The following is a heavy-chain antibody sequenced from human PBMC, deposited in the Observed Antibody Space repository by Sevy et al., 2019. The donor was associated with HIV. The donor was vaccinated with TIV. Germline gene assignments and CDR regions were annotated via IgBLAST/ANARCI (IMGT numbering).Heavy chain of an antibody. J-gene: IGHJ4*02. V-gene: IGHV3-33*01. Sequence: GGSLRLSCAAFGFTFSTHAMHWVRQAPSKGLEWVAVIWTEGDDESYADSVRGRFTISRENSKNTLYLQMNSLRSEDTAVYYCATEYSNGFDYWGQGTRVTVSS. CDR2: IWTEGDDE. CDR3: ATEYSNGFDY. D-gene: IGHD4-4*01. CDR1: GFTFSTHA.